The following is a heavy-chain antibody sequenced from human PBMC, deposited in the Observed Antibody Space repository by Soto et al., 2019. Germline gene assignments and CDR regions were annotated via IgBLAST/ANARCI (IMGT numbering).Heavy chain of an antibody. V-gene: IGHV3-73*02. D-gene: IGHD3-3*01. Sequence: EVQLVESGGGLVQPGGSLKLSCAASGFIFSDSALHWVRQASGKGLEWVGRIRRKANNYATTYAASVEGRFAISRDDSNNTAYLQMNSLITDDTAIYYCTRGIDVWSGYPRYDLEFRGQGTLVTVSS. CDR1: GFIFSDSA. CDR3: TRGIDVWSGYPRYDLEF. J-gene: IGHJ4*02. CDR2: IRRKANNYAT.